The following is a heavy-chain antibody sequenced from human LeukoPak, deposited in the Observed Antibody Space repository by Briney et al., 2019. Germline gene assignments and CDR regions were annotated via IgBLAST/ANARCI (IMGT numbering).Heavy chain of an antibody. V-gene: IGHV4-34*01. CDR2: INHSGST. J-gene: IGHJ4*02. D-gene: IGHD5-24*01. CDR1: GGSFSGYY. CDR3: ARGGEMATIGGY. Sequence: SEALSLTCAVYGGSFSGYYWSWIRQPPGKGLEWIGEINHSGSTNYNPSLKSRVTISVDTSKNQFSLKLSSVTAADTAVYYCARGGEMATIGGYWGQGTLVTVSS.